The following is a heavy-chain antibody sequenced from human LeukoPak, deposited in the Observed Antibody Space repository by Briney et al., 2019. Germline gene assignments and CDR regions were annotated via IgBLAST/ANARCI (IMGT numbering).Heavy chain of an antibody. CDR1: GFTFSSYG. V-gene: IGHV3-30*18. CDR2: ISYDGSDK. J-gene: IGHJ3*02. Sequence: GGSLRLSCAASGFTFSSYGMHWVRQAPGKGLEGVAVISYDGSDKYYVDCVKGRFTISRDNSKNTLYLQMNSLRAEDTAVYYCAKIRDPRSAFDIWGQGTMVTVSS. CDR3: AKIRDPRSAFDI. D-gene: IGHD5-24*01.